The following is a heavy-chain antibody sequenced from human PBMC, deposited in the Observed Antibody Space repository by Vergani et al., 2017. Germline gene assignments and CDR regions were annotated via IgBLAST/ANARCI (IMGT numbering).Heavy chain of an antibody. CDR3: ARIRQYYYDSSGYYDHYFDY. D-gene: IGHD3-22*01. CDR1: GFSLSTSGMC. Sequence: QVTLRESGPALVKPTQTLTLTCTFSGFSLSTSGMCVRWIRQPPGKALEWLALIDWDDDKYYSTSLKTRLTISKDTSKNQVVLTMTNMDPVDTATYYCARIRQYYYDSSGYYDHYFDYWGQGTLVTVSS. V-gene: IGHV2-70*01. J-gene: IGHJ4*02. CDR2: IDWDDDK.